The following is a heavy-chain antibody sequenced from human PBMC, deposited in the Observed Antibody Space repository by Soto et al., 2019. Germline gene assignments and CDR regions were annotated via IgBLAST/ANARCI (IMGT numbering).Heavy chain of an antibody. J-gene: IGHJ4*02. CDR3: AHRPPYCGGECYAF. D-gene: IGHD2-21*01. CDR1: GFSLSTSGVG. Sequence: QIALKESGRTLVKPTQTLTLTCTFSGFSLSTSGVGVAWIRQPPGKALEWLALIYWDDDKRYSPSLISRLTITKDTLKTQVVLTMTNMDPVDTATYYCAHRPPYCGGECYAFWGQGTLVTVSS. V-gene: IGHV2-5*02. CDR2: IYWDDDK.